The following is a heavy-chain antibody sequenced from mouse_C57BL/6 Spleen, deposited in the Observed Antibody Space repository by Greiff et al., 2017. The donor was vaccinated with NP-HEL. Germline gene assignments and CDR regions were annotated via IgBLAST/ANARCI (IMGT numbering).Heavy chain of an antibody. D-gene: IGHD1-1*01. CDR1: GYTFTDYY. Sequence: VQLQQSGPVLVKPGASVKMSCKASGYTFTDYYMNWVKQSHGKSLEWIGVINPYNGGTSYNQKFKGKATLTVDKSSSTAYMELNSLTSEDSAVYYCARGTYYYVDYWGQGTTLTVSS. V-gene: IGHV1-19*01. J-gene: IGHJ2*01. CDR3: ARGTYYYVDY. CDR2: INPYNGGT.